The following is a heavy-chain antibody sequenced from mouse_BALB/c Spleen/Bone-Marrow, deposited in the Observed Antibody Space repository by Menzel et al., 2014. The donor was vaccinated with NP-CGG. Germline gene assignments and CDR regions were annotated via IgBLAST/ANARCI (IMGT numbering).Heavy chain of an antibody. CDR1: GYTFTNYW. CDR2: INPSTGNT. CDR3: ARGNYEAMDY. Sequence: QVQLQQSGAELAKPGASVKMSCKASGYTFTNYWMHWVKQRPEQGLEWIGYINPSTGNTEYNQKFKDKATLTADKSSNTAFMQLSSLTSGDSAVYFCARGNYEAMDYWGQGTSVTVSS. V-gene: IGHV1-7*01. D-gene: IGHD2-1*01. J-gene: IGHJ4*01.